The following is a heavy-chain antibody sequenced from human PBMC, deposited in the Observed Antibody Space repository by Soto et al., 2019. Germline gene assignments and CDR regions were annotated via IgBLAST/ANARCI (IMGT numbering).Heavy chain of an antibody. V-gene: IGHV3-30-3*01. D-gene: IGHD3-10*01. J-gene: IGHJ4*02. CDR3: ARDLSGSGD. Sequence: QVQLVESGGGVVQPGRSLRLSCAPSGFAFSSYAMHWVRQAPGKGLEWVAVISYDGSNKYYADSVKGRFTISRDNSKNTLYLQMNSLRAEDTAVYYFARDLSGSGDWGQGTLVTVSS. CDR1: GFAFSSYA. CDR2: ISYDGSNK.